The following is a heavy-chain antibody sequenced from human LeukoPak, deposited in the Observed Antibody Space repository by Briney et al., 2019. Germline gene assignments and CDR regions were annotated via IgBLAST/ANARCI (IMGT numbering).Heavy chain of an antibody. V-gene: IGHV4-59*01. CDR2: LYYSGST. CDR1: GGSISSYY. D-gene: IGHD6-13*01. J-gene: IGHJ4*02. Sequence: SETLSLTCTVSGGSISSYYWSWIRQPPGKGLEWIGYLYYSGSTNYNPSLKSRVTISVDTSKNQFSLKLSSVTAADTAVYYCARDRAAAEHFDYWGQGTLVTVSS. CDR3: ARDRAAAEHFDY.